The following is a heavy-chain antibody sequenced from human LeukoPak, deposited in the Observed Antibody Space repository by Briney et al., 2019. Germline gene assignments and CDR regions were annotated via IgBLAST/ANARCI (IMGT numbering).Heavy chain of an antibody. CDR3: ARDSLDFWSGYYFDY. CDR1: GFTFSSYE. J-gene: IGHJ4*02. CDR2: ISSSGSTI. D-gene: IGHD3-3*01. V-gene: IGHV3-48*03. Sequence: GGSLRLSCAASGFTFSSYEMNWVRQAPGKGLEWVSYISSSGSTIYYADSVKGRFTISRDNAKNSLYLQMNSLRAEDTAVYYCARDSLDFWSGYYFDYWGQGTLVTVSP.